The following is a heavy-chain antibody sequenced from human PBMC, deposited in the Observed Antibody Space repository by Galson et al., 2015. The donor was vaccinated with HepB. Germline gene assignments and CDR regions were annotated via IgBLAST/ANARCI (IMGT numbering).Heavy chain of an antibody. CDR3: AKYYDRSGYFYFDH. V-gene: IGHV3-23*01. CDR2: TSDSGGAT. Sequence: SLRLSCAASGFTFSDYAMSWVRQAPGRGLEWVPLTSDSGGATYSVDSVKGRFTISRDNFKDTLYLQMNSLRVEDTAIYYCAKYYDRSGYFYFDHWGQGTLVTVSS. J-gene: IGHJ4*02. D-gene: IGHD3-22*01. CDR1: GFTFSDYA.